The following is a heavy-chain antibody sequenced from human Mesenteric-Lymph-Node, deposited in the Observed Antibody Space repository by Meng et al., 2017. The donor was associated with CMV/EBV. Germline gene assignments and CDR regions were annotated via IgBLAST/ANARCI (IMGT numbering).Heavy chain of an antibody. V-gene: IGHV3-48*03. Sequence: GESLKISCAASGFSFSTYEMNWVRQAPGKGLEWVSSISYSGSMIYYADSVKGRFTISRDNAKNSLYLQMNSLRGEDTAVYYCARDLTTSFVLYWGQGTLVTVPQ. CDR1: GFSFSTYE. CDR3: ARDLTTSFVLY. CDR2: ISYSGSMI. J-gene: IGHJ4*02. D-gene: IGHD2/OR15-2a*01.